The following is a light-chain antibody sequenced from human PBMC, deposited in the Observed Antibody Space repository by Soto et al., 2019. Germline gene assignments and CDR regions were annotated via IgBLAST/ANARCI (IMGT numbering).Light chain of an antibody. J-gene: IGLJ3*02. CDR1: SSNIGSNH. V-gene: IGLV1-47*01. Sequence: QSVLTQPPSVSGTPGQRVTISCSGSSSNIGSNHVYWYQQLPGMAPKLLIYRNNQRPSGVPDRFSVSESGTSVSLAISGLQSEDEADYHCSAWDDSLSGWVFGGGTQLTVL. CDR3: SAWDDSLSGWV. CDR2: RNN.